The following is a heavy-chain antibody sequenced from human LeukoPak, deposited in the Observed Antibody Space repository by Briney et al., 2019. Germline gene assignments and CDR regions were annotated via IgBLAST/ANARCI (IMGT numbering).Heavy chain of an antibody. CDR2: IIPIFGTA. V-gene: IGHV1-69*05. CDR3: ASPSIAAAGYFGY. CDR1: GGTFSSYA. J-gene: IGHJ4*02. D-gene: IGHD6-13*01. Sequence: SVKASSKASGGTFSSYAISWVRQAPGQGLEWMGGIIPIFGTANYAQKFQGRVTITTDESTSTAYMELSSLRSEDTAVYYCASPSIAAAGYFGYWGQGTLVTVSS.